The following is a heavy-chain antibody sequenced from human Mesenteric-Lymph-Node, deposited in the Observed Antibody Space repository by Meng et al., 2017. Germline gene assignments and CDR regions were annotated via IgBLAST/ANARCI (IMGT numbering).Heavy chain of an antibody. J-gene: IGHJ5*02. Sequence: GHLWESGGGLVPPWGSPGLSCAASVFTFSDYYMTWIRQPPGQGLEWIASISPTGGSLYYADSVKGRFSISRDNAKISLSLQMNSLRVEDTAVYYCARDHGFLNWFDPWGQGTLVTVSS. V-gene: IGHV3-11*04. D-gene: IGHD2/OR15-2a*01. CDR3: ARDHGFLNWFDP. CDR1: VFTFSDYY. CDR2: ISPTGGSL.